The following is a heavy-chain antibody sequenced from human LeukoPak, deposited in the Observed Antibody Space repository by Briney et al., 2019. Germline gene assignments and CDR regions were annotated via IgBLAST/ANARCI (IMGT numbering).Heavy chain of an antibody. D-gene: IGHD2-21*02. CDR2: IYSGGSI. V-gene: IGHV3-53*01. CDR1: GFSVSDNY. Sequence: PGGSLRLSCAASGFSVSDNYMSWVRQAPGKGLECVSVIYSGGSIYYADSVKGRFTISRDNSKNTLYLQMNSLRVEDSAVYYCARDLASLSGGDYGGSWGQGTLVTVSS. CDR3: ARDLASLSGGDYGGS. J-gene: IGHJ5*02.